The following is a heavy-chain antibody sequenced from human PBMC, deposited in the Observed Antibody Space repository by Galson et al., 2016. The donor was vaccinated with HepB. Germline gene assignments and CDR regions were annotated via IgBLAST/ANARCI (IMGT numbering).Heavy chain of an antibody. Sequence: SLRLSCAASGLSFNGDQMSWVRQTPGKGLEWISYISETGRTTFYSDSVKGRLTIARDNSQNSIYLQMSSLRAEDTAVYYCARAVDMATAVGYYFDLWGQGALVTGAS. CDR2: ISETGRTT. J-gene: IGHJ4*02. CDR1: GLSFNGDQ. CDR3: ARAVDMATAVGYYFDL. V-gene: IGHV3-48*03. D-gene: IGHD5-18*01.